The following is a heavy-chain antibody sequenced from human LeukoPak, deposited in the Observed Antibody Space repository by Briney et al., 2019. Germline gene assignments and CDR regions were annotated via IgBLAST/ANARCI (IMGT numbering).Heavy chain of an antibody. V-gene: IGHV3-23*01. D-gene: IGHD3-10*01. Sequence: PGGSLRLSCAASGFTFSSYAMYWVRQAPGKGLEWVSGISANGGGTYYADSVKGRFTVPRDNSKNTLYLQMNSLRAEDTAIYYCAKGSGYLDYWGQGTLVTVSS. CDR1: GFTFSSYA. J-gene: IGHJ4*02. CDR3: AKGSGYLDY. CDR2: ISANGGGT.